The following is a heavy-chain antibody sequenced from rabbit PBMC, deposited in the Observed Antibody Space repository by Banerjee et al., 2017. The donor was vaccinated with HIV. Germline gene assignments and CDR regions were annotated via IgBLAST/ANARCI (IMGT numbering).Heavy chain of an antibody. D-gene: IGHD4-1*01. CDR1: GFSFSSPYW. Sequence: QEQLVESGGGLVQPEGSLTLTCTASGFSFSSPYWICWVRQAPGKGLEWIACIYAGGGGGTYYASWAKGRVTISKTSSTTVTLQMTSLTAADTATYFCARDYDYNGWNLWGPGPLVTVS. J-gene: IGHJ4*01. CDR3: ARDYDYNGWNL. V-gene: IGHV1S45*01. CDR2: IYAGGGGGT.